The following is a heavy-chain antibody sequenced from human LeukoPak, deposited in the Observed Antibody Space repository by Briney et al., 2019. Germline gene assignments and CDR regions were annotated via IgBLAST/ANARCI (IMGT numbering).Heavy chain of an antibody. V-gene: IGHV3-21*04. CDR1: GFTFSSYS. D-gene: IGHD2-2*01. CDR3: AKDLFERYQAPGVVPAALDAFDI. J-gene: IGHJ3*02. Sequence: PGGSLRLSCAASGFTFSSYSMNWVRQAPGKGLEWVSSISSSSSYIYYADSVKGRFTISRDNAKNSLYLQMNSLRAEDTAVYYCAKDLFERYQAPGVVPAALDAFDIWGQGTMVAVSS. CDR2: ISSSSSYI.